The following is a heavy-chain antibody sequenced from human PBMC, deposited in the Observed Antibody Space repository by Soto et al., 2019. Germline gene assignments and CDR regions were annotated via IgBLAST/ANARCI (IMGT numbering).Heavy chain of an antibody. CDR2: IKQDGSEE. CDR3: ARVPRNGDYLDY. J-gene: IGHJ4*02. V-gene: IGHV3-7*03. D-gene: IGHD4-17*01. CDR1: GLTFSTYW. Sequence: PGGSLRLSCAASGLTFSTYWMTWVRQAPGKGLEWVANIKQDGSEEYYVDSVKGRLTISRDNAKNSLYLQMRSVRAEDTAVYFCARVPRNGDYLDYWGQGTLVTVSS.